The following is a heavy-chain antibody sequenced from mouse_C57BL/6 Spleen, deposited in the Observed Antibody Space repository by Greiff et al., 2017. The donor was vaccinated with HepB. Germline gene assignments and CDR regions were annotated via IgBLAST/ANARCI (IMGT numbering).Heavy chain of an antibody. CDR2: IDPNSGGT. D-gene: IGHD1-1*01. V-gene: IGHV1-72*01. CDR3: ASVITTVVAHGYFDV. CDR1: GYTFTSYW. Sequence: QVQLQQPGAELVKPGASVKLSCKASGYTFTSYWMHWVKQRPGRGLEWIGRIDPNSGGTKYNEKFKSKATLTVDKPSSTAYMQLSSLTSEDSAVYYCASVITTVVAHGYFDVWGTGTTVTVSS. J-gene: IGHJ1*03.